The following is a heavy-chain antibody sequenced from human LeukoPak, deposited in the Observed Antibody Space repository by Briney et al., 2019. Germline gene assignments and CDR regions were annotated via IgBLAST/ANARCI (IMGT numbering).Heavy chain of an antibody. J-gene: IGHJ3*02. CDR2: IIPIFGTA. V-gene: IGHV1-69*13. CDR3: AREVGVRGVPGAFDI. CDR1: GGTFSTYS. D-gene: IGHD3-10*01. Sequence: ASVKVSCKAFGGTFSTYSITWVRQAPGQGLEWMGGIIPIFGTASYAQKFQGRVTITADESTSTAYMELSSLRSEDTAVYYCAREVGVRGVPGAFDIWGQGTMVTVSS.